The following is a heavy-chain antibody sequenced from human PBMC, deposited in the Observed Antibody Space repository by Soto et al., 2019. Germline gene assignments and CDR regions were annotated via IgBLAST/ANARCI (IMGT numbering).Heavy chain of an antibody. D-gene: IGHD3-22*01. J-gene: IGHJ4*02. V-gene: IGHV3-23*01. Sequence: EVQLLESGGGLVQPGGSLRLSCAASGFTFSSYAMSWVRQAPGKGLEWVSAISGSGGSTYYADSVKGRFTISRDNSKNALYLQMNSLRAEDTAVYYCAYYDSSGYRGPFVYWGQGTLVTVSS. CDR3: AYYDSSGYRGPFVY. CDR2: ISGSGGST. CDR1: GFTFSSYA.